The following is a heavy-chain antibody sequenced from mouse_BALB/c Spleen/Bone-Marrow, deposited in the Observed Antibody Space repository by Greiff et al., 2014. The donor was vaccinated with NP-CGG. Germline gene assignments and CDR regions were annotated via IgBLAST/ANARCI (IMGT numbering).Heavy chain of an antibody. V-gene: IGHV14-3*02. CDR2: IDPANGIT. D-gene: IGHD2-1*01. CDR1: GFNIKDTY. CDR3: ARNGNYGAWFAY. J-gene: IGHJ3*01. Sequence: EVKLVESGAELVKPGASVKLSCTASGFNIKDTYMHWVKQRPEQGLEWIGRIDPANGITKYDPKFQGKATITADTSSNTAYLQLSSLTSEDTAVYYCARNGNYGAWFAYWGQGTLVTVSA.